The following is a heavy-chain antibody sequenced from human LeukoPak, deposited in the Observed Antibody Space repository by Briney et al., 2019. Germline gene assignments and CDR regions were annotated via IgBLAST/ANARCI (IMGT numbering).Heavy chain of an antibody. D-gene: IGHD6-19*01. Sequence: GGSLRLSCVASGFTFTSDAMNWVRQAPGKGLEWVSSTVSRGTTQYADSVKGRFTVSRDTSKSTLYLQMNSLRADDTAVYYCAKCSTSAYTTGWCNWIDPWGQGTLVTVSS. CDR3: AKCSTSAYTTGWCNWIDP. CDR2: TVSRGTT. CDR1: GFTFTSDA. J-gene: IGHJ5*02. V-gene: IGHV3-23*01.